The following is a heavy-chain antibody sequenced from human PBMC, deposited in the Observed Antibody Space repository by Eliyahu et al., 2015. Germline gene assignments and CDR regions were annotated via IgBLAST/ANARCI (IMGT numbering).Heavy chain of an antibody. CDR1: GFSLNNPXMG. D-gene: IGHD1-26*01. J-gene: IGHJ6*03. Sequence: QVTLKESGPVLVKPTETLTLTCTVSGFSLNNPXMGVSWIRQPPGKALELLAHIFSNDEESYSTSLKSRLTISKDTPKSQVVLTMTNMGPVDTATYFCARIGVSGSYLYYYMDVWGKGTTVTVSS. CDR3: ARIGVSGSYLYYYMDV. CDR2: IFSNDEE. V-gene: IGHV2-26*01.